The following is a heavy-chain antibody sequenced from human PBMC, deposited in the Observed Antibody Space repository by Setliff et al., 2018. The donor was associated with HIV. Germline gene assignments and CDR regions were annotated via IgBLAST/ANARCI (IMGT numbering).Heavy chain of an antibody. Sequence: PSETLSLTCAVYGGSFSGYDWNWSWIRQPPGKGLEWIGEINHSGFTNYNPSLKSRVTISVDTSRHQFSLKVTSVTAADTAVYYRARHTTWFSGYFDNWGQGVLVTV. CDR1: GGSFSGYD. CDR3: ARHTTWFSGYFDN. D-gene: IGHD3-10*01. V-gene: IGHV4-34*01. CDR2: INHSGFT. J-gene: IGHJ4*02.